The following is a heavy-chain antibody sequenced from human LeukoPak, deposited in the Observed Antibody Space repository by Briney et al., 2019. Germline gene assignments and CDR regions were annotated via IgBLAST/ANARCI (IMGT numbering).Heavy chain of an antibody. CDR3: ARDFDGDYGAR. Sequence: SETLSLTCTVSGGSISSSSYYWGWIRQPPGKGLEWIGYIYYTGTTNYNPSLKSRVTISVDTSKNQFSLRLTSVTAADTAVYFCARDFDGDYGARWGQGILVSVSP. CDR2: IYYTGTT. V-gene: IGHV4-61*01. CDR1: GGSISSSSYY. J-gene: IGHJ4*02. D-gene: IGHD4-17*01.